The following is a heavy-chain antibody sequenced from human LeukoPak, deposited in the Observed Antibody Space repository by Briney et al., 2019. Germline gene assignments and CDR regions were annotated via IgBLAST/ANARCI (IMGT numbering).Heavy chain of an antibody. Sequence: GASVKVSCKASGYTFSDFGITWVRQAPGQGLEWMGWINTNTGNPTYAQGFTGRFVFSLDTSVSTAYLQISSLKAEDTAVYYCAREGLSYYFDYWGQGTLVTVSS. CDR1: GYTFSDFG. CDR2: INTNTGNP. D-gene: IGHD3-3*01. J-gene: IGHJ4*02. V-gene: IGHV7-4-1*02. CDR3: AREGLSYYFDY.